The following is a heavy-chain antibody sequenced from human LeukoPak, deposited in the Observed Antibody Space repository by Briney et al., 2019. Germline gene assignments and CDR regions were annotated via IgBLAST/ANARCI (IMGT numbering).Heavy chain of an antibody. CDR1: GFTFGDYA. V-gene: IGHV3-49*03. J-gene: IGHJ4*02. D-gene: IGHD1-26*01. CDR3: TSAEYSGSYEATYYFDY. Sequence: GGSLRLSCTASGFTFGDYAMSWFCQAPGKGLEWVGFLRSIAYGGTTEYAPSVKGRFTMSRDDSKSIASLQMNSLKTDDTAVYYCTSAEYSGSYEATYYFDYWGQGTLVTVSS. CDR2: LRSIAYGGTT.